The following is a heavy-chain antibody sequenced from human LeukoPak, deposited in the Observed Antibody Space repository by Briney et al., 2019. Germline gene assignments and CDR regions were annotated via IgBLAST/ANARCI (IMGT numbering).Heavy chain of an antibody. Sequence: PGGSLRLSCAASGFIVNTNYMSWVRQAPGRGLEWVSFIYADGNTYYADSVKGRFTISRDISKNAVFLQMNSLRAEDTAVYYCAKGGVYSSSWPAEYFQHWGQGTLVTVSS. D-gene: IGHD6-13*01. J-gene: IGHJ1*01. V-gene: IGHV3-53*01. CDR1: GFIVNTNY. CDR3: AKGGVYSSSWPAEYFQH. CDR2: IYADGNT.